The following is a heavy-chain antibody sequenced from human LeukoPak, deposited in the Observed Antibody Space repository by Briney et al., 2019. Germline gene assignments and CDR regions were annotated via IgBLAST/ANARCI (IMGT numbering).Heavy chain of an antibody. J-gene: IGHJ6*03. Sequence: SVKVSCKASGFTFTSSAMQWVRQARGQRLEWIGWIVVGSGNTNYAQKFQGRVTITRDMSTSTAYMELSSLRSEDTAVYYCAADPSGDYVNYMDVWGKGTTVTVSS. V-gene: IGHV1-58*02. D-gene: IGHD4-17*01. CDR1: GFTFTSSA. CDR3: AADPSGDYVNYMDV. CDR2: IVVGSGNT.